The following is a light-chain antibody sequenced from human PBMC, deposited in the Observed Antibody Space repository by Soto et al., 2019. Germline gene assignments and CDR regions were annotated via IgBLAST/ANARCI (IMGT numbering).Light chain of an antibody. CDR3: LQSNSFPTPT. Sequence: DIQMTQSPSSVSASVGDRVTITCRARQDVNRWFAWYQQKPGKAPKLLIYATSHLLSGVPSRFSGSTSGTDFTLTISSLQPEDSATYYCLQSNSFPTPTFGGGTKVEIK. CDR2: ATS. J-gene: IGKJ4*01. V-gene: IGKV1D-12*01. CDR1: QDVNRW.